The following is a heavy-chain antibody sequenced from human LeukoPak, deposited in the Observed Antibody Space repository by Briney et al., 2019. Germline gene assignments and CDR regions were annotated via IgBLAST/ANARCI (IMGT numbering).Heavy chain of an antibody. J-gene: IGHJ5*02. Sequence: ASVKVSCKASGYTFTGYYMHWVRQAPGQGLEWMGWINPNSGGTNYAQKFQGRVTMTRDTSISTAYMELSRLRSDDTAVYYCAIRGEGDSSGLSSGRWFDPWGQGTLVTVSS. CDR1: GYTFTGYY. D-gene: IGHD3-22*01. CDR3: AIRGEGDSSGLSSGRWFDP. V-gene: IGHV1-2*02. CDR2: INPNSGGT.